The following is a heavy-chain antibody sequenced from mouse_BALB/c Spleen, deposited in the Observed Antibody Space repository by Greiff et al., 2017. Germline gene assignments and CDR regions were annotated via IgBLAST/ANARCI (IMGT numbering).Heavy chain of an antibody. J-gene: IGHJ4*01. D-gene: IGHD2-10*02. CDR1: GFTFSSYA. V-gene: IGHV5-6-5*01. CDR3: ARGGYGNYSYYAMDY. CDR2: ISSGGST. Sequence: DVMLVESGGGLVKPGGSLKLSCAASGFTFSSYAMSWVRQTPEKRLEWVASISSGGSTYYPDSVKGRFTISRDNARNILYLQMSSLRSEDTAMYYCARGGYGNYSYYAMDYWGQGTSVTVSS.